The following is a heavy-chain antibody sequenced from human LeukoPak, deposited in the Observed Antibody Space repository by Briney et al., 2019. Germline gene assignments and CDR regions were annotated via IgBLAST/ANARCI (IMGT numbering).Heavy chain of an antibody. CDR1: GYTFTSYG. CDR3: ARVFSTYGSGSYSD. Sequence: ASVKVSCKASGYTFTSYGISWVRQAPGQGLEWMGWISAYNGNTNYAQKLQGRVTMTTDTSTSTAYMELRSLRADDTAVYYCARVFSTYGSGSYSDWGQGTLVTVSS. V-gene: IGHV1-18*04. D-gene: IGHD3-10*01. J-gene: IGHJ4*02. CDR2: ISAYNGNT.